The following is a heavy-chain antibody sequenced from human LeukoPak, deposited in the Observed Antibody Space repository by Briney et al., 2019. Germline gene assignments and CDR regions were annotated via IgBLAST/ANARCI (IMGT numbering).Heavy chain of an antibody. V-gene: IGHV1-8*01. Sequence: ASVKVSCKASGYTFTSYDINWVRQATGQGLEWMGWMNPNSGNTGYAQKFQGRVTMTRNTSISTAYMELSSLRSEDTAVYYCARGAGPSSSSRTYYYYYYGMDVWGQGTAVTVSS. CDR2: MNPNSGNT. D-gene: IGHD6-13*01. J-gene: IGHJ6*02. CDR1: GYTFTSYD. CDR3: ARGAGPSSSSRTYYYYYYGMDV.